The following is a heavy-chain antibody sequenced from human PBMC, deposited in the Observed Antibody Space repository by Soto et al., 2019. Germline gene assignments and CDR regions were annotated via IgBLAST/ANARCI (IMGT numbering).Heavy chain of an antibody. D-gene: IGHD6-13*01. Sequence: GGSLRLSCAASGFTFSSYGMHWVRQAPGKGLEWVAVIWYDGSNKYYADSVKGRFTISRDNSKNTLYLQMNSLRAEDTAVYYCAGDALRSSSWFDAFDIWGQGTMVTVSS. CDR1: GFTFSSYG. CDR2: IWYDGSNK. CDR3: AGDALRSSSWFDAFDI. V-gene: IGHV3-33*01. J-gene: IGHJ3*02.